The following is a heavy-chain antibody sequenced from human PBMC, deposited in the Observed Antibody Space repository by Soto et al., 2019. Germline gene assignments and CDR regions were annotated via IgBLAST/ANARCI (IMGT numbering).Heavy chain of an antibody. J-gene: IGHJ4*02. CDR1: GFTFNNYA. CDR2: ISGGGDTT. V-gene: IGHV3-23*01. D-gene: IGHD3-10*01. Sequence: EVQLLESGGGLVQPGGSLRLSCAASGFTFNNYAMTWVRQAPGKGLEWVSAISGGGDTTSYADSVKGRFNVYRDGSKNTLYLQMSSLRAEDTALYYCAKGRGGSGSLTPRVDFWGQGTLVTVSS. CDR3: AKGRGGSGSLTPRVDF.